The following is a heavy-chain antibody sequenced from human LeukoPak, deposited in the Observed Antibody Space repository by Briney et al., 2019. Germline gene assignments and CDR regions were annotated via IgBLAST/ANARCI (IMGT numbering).Heavy chain of an antibody. CDR2: IYYSGST. V-gene: IGHV4-59*01. D-gene: IGHD3-3*01. CDR1: GGSISSYY. J-gene: IGHJ4*02. CDR3: ATRLRFLEWSEY. Sequence: SETLSLTCTVSGGSISSYYWSWIRQPPGKGLEWIGYIYYSGSTNYNPSLKSRVTISVDTSKNQFSLKLSSVTAADTAVYYCATRLRFLEWSEYWGQGTWSPSPQ.